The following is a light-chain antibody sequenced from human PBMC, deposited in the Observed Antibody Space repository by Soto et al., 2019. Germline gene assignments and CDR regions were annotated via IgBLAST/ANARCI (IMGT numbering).Light chain of an antibody. CDR1: QSVNNN. V-gene: IGKV3-15*01. CDR3: QQYNKWPLT. Sequence: IVMTQSLVTLSVSPGERATLSCTASQSVNNNVAWYQQKPGHTPRLLIYSASIGATGTPARFSGSGSGSDFTLTISSLQSEDFAVYYSQQYNKWPLTFGPGSKVDIK. J-gene: IGKJ3*01. CDR2: SAS.